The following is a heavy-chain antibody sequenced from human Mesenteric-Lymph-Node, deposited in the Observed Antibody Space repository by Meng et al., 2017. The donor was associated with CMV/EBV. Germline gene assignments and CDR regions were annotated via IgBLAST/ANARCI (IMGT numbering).Heavy chain of an antibody. Sequence: GSLRLSCAVYGGSFSGYYWSWIRQPPGKGLEWIGEINHSGSTNYNPSLKSRVTISVDTSKNQFSLKLSSVTAADTAVYYCARGGVSGVEGYYYYYGMDVWGQGTTVTVSS. D-gene: IGHD1-1*01. V-gene: IGHV4-34*01. J-gene: IGHJ6*02. CDR2: INHSGST. CDR1: GGSFSGYY. CDR3: ARGGVSGVEGYYYYYGMDV.